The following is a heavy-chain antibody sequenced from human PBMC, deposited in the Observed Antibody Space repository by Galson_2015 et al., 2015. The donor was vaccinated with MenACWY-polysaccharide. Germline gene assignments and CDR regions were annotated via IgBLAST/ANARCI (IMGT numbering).Heavy chain of an antibody. D-gene: IGHD1-26*01. Sequence: AVSDYSIRSGYFWGWIRQPPGKGLEWIASIFHSGTTNYNPSLKSRVTISVDTSKNQFSLKLSSVTAADTAVYYCARVEKYSGSFYILYWGQGTLVTVSS. J-gene: IGHJ4*02. CDR2: IFHSGTT. V-gene: IGHV4-38-2*01. CDR1: DYSIRSGYF. CDR3: ARVEKYSGSFYILY.